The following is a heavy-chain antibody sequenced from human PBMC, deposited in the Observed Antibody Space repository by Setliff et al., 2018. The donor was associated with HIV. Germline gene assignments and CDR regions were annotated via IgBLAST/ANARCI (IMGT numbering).Heavy chain of an antibody. Sequence: VASVKVSCKASGHTFSNYDVIWVRRATGQGLEWMGWMNPNSGDTGYAQKFQGRVIMTRDTSISTAYMELSSLTSADTAVYYCASGKGVRGVIITGGLDVWGKGTTVTVSS. V-gene: IGHV1-8*01. CDR2: MNPNSGDT. CDR3: ASGKGVRGVIITGGLDV. CDR1: GHTFSNYD. D-gene: IGHD3-10*01. J-gene: IGHJ6*04.